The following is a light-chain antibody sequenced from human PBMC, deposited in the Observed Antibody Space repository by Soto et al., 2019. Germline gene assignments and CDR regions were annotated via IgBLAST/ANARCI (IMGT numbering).Light chain of an antibody. CDR2: DAS. CDR1: QDISSY. V-gene: IGKV1-9*01. Sequence: DIQLTQSPFFLSASVGDKVTITCRASQDISSYLAWYQKKPGEAPKLLIYDASTLQGGVPSRFSGSGSGTEFTLTISSLQPEDFATYYCQQLNSSPITFGQGTRLEIK. CDR3: QQLNSSPIT. J-gene: IGKJ5*01.